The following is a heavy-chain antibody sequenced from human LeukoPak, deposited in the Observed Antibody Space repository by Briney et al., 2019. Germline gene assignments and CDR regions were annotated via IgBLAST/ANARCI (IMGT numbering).Heavy chain of an antibody. Sequence: GGSLRLSCAASGFTFSDSWMSWVRQAPGKGLEWVANMNQDGGEKDYVDSVKGRFTISRDNARNSLYLQMGSLRAEDTTVYYCATYTHWVAGDVWGQGTTVTVSS. J-gene: IGHJ6*02. D-gene: IGHD3-16*01. CDR1: GFTFSDSW. CDR2: MNQDGGEK. V-gene: IGHV3-7*01. CDR3: ATYTHWVAGDV.